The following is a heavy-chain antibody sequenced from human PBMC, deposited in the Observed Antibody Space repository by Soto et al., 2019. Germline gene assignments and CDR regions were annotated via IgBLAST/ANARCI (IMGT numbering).Heavy chain of an antibody. CDR1: GFSLSTTAVG. CDR3: AHIAYAWVLGGFDY. D-gene: IGHD3-16*01. V-gene: IGHV2-5*02. J-gene: IGHJ4*02. CDR2: IYWDDDK. Sequence: QITLKESGPPLVKPTQTLTLTCTFSGFSLSTTAVGVGWIRQPPGRALEWLALIYWDDDKRYSPSLKSRLTISKDTSKNQVVLTMTNMDPVDTATYYCAHIAYAWVLGGFDYGGQGTLVTVSS.